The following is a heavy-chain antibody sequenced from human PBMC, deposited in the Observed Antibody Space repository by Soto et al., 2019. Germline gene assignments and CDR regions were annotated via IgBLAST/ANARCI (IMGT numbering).Heavy chain of an antibody. Sequence: ASVKVACKAPGGAFGRQGIAWVRQAPGQGLEWMGGFIAMLGTPTYAKKVQGRATISADESLTSSYLELRSLRSEDTGVYFCARGAMANFDYWGQGTVGTVSS. CDR2: FIAMLGTP. CDR3: ARGAMANFDY. J-gene: IGHJ4*02. CDR1: GGAFGRQG. D-gene: IGHD5-18*01. V-gene: IGHV1-69*13.